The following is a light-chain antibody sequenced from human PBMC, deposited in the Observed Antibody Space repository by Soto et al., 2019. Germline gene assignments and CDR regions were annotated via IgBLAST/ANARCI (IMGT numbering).Light chain of an antibody. J-gene: IGKJ4*01. V-gene: IGKV1-8*01. CDR1: QGISSN. CDR2: TAS. Sequence: AIRMTQSPSSFSASTGDRVTITCRASQGISSNLAWYQVKPGKAPRLLIYTASYLESGVPSRFSGSGAGTEFTLPISSLQSEDFAVYYCQQYFSYPLTFGGGTRVEIK. CDR3: QQYFSYPLT.